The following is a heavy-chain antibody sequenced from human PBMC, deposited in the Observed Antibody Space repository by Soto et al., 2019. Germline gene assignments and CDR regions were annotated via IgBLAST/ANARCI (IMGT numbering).Heavy chain of an antibody. CDR1: GFTFSSYG. CDR2: IWYDGSNK. J-gene: IGHJ4*02. V-gene: IGHV3-33*01. Sequence: GGSLRLSCAASGFTFSSYGMHWVRQAPGKGLEWVAVIWYDGSNKYYADSVKGRFTISRDNSKNTLYLQMNSLRAEETAVYYCARDHKLPEYEGYSSGWTFDYWGQGTLVTVSS. D-gene: IGHD6-19*01. CDR3: ARDHKLPEYEGYSSGWTFDY.